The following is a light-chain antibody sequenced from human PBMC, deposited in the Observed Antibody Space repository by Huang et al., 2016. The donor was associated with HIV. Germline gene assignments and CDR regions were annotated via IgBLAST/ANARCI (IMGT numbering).Light chain of an antibody. J-gene: IGKJ2*01. Sequence: EIVVTQSPATLSVSPGGRATLSCRASQSVSSDLAWYQQQPGQSPRLRMYGAYTGATGFPARFSGSGSGTEFTLTISSLQSEDFAVYYCQQYNKWPHTFGQGTKLEI. CDR2: GAY. V-gene: IGKV3D-15*01. CDR1: QSVSSD. CDR3: QQYNKWPHT.